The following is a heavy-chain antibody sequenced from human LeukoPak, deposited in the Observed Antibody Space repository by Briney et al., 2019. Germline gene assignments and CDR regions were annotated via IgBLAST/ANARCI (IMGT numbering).Heavy chain of an antibody. V-gene: IGHV3-30*03. D-gene: IGHD3/OR15-3a*01. J-gene: IGHJ4*02. Sequence: PGGSLRLSCAASGFTFNNYGMHYVRQAPGKGLEWVAVISDDGRNKNYADSVKGRFTISRDSSNNTLYLQMNSLRAEDTAVYYCARDGLGSAHAYWGQGTLVTVSS. CDR1: GFTFNNYG. CDR2: ISDDGRNK. CDR3: ARDGLGSAHAY.